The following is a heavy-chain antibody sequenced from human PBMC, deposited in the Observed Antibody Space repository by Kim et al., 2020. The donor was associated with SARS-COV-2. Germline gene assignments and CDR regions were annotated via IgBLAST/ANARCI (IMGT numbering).Heavy chain of an antibody. Sequence: ASVKVSCKVSGYTLTELSMHWVRQAPGKGLEWMGGFDPEDGETIYAQKFQGRVTMTEDTSTDTAYMELSSLRSDDTAVYYCATAPAVAGTGWWFDPWGQGTLVTVSS. V-gene: IGHV1-24*01. CDR1: GYTLTELS. CDR2: FDPEDGET. J-gene: IGHJ5*02. D-gene: IGHD6-19*01. CDR3: ATAPAVAGTGWWFDP.